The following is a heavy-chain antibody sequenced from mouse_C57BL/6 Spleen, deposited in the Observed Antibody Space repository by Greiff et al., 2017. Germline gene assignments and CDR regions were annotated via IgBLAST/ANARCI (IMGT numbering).Heavy chain of an antibody. CDR1: GFTFSDYG. CDR2: ISSGSSTI. Sequence: EVKLVESGGGLVKPGGSLKLSCAASGFTFSDYGMHWVRQAPEKGLEWVAYISSGSSTIYYADTVKGRFTISRDNAKTTLFLQMTSLRSEDTAMYYCARTYGSIYFDYWGQGPTLTVSS. J-gene: IGHJ2*01. CDR3: ARTYGSIYFDY. V-gene: IGHV5-17*01. D-gene: IGHD1-1*01.